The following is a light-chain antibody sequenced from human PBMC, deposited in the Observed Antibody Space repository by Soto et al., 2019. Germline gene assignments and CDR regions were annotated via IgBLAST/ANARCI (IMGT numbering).Light chain of an antibody. V-gene: IGLV2-8*01. J-gene: IGLJ2*01. CDR3: SSYAASNNFYFV. CDR2: EVT. Sequence: QSALTQPPSASGSPGQSVTISCSGTSTDVGGYNYVSWYQQYPGRAPKLMIYEVTKRPSGVPDRFSGSKSGNTACLTVSGLQAEDEADYYCSSYAASNNFYFVFGGGTKVTVL. CDR1: STDVGGYNY.